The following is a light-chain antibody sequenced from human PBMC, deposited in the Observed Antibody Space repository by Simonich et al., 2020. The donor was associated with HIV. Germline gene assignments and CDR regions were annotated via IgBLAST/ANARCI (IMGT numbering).Light chain of an antibody. CDR3: QQYYSTPFT. Sequence: DIVMTQSPDSLAVSLGERATINCKSSQSVLYSSNNKNILAWYQQKPGQPPKLLIYWASTRESGVPDRFSGSGSGTDFTLTISSLQAEDVAVYYCQQYYSTPFTFGPGTKVDIK. CDR1: QSVLYSSNNKNI. V-gene: IGKV4-1*01. CDR2: WAS. J-gene: IGKJ3*01.